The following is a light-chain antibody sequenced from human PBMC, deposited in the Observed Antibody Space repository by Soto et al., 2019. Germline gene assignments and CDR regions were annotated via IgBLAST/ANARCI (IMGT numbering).Light chain of an antibody. CDR2: EGS. V-gene: IGLV2-23*01. CDR1: SSDVGSYNL. CDR3: CSYAGSSTYV. J-gene: IGLJ1*01. Sequence: QSALTQPASVSGSPGQSITISCTGTSSDVGSYNLVSWYQQHPGKAPKLKIYEGSKRPSGVSNRFSGSKSGNTASLTISGLQAEDEADYYCCSYAGSSTYVFGTGTQLTVL.